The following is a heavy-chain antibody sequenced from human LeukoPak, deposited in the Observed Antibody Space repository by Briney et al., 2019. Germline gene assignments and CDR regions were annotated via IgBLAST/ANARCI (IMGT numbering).Heavy chain of an antibody. Sequence: ASVKVSCKASAYTFTSYGIIWVRQAPGQGLEWMGWISTYNGNRNYAQKLQGRITMTTDKSTTTAYMELRSLRSDDTAVYYCARVHSSGYYYWGQGTLVTVSS. J-gene: IGHJ4*02. V-gene: IGHV1-18*01. CDR1: AYTFTSYG. CDR3: ARVHSSGYYY. D-gene: IGHD3-22*01. CDR2: ISTYNGNR.